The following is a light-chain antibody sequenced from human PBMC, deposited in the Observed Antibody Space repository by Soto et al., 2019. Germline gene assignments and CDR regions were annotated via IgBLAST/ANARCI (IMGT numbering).Light chain of an antibody. CDR1: QTVPSNY. J-gene: IGKJ2*01. Sequence: IVLTQSPGTLSLSPGERTTLFCRASQTVPSNYLAWYQHKPGQAPRLLIFGPSTRATGIPDRFSGGGSGTDFTLTISRLEPEDFAVYYCQQYGSLYTFGQGTRLEI. CDR2: GPS. CDR3: QQYGSLYT. V-gene: IGKV3-20*01.